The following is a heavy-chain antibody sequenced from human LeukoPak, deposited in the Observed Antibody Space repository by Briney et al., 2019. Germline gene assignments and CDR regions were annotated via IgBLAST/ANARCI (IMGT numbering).Heavy chain of an antibody. CDR2: IYYSGST. Sequence: SETLSLTCTVSGGSISSSSYYWGWIRQPPGKGLEWIGSIYYSGSTFYNPSRKSRVTISVDTSKNQFSLKLSSVTAADTAVYYCARHSVAHYGSGSSWGQGTLVTVSS. V-gene: IGHV4-39*01. D-gene: IGHD3-10*01. CDR3: ARHSVAHYGSGSS. J-gene: IGHJ4*02. CDR1: GGSISSSSYY.